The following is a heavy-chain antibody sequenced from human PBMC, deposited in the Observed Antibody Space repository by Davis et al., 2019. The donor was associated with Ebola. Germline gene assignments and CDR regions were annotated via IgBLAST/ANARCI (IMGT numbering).Heavy chain of an antibody. V-gene: IGHV4-59*01. Sequence: PSETLSLTCAIFGGSFSDYYWRWIRQPPGKGLEWIGYIYYSGSTNYNPSLKSRVTISVDTSKNQFSLKLSSVTAADTAVYYCARDFGYGDPNWFDPWGQGNLVTVSS. D-gene: IGHD4-17*01. J-gene: IGHJ5*02. CDR2: IYYSGST. CDR1: GGSFSDYY. CDR3: ARDFGYGDPNWFDP.